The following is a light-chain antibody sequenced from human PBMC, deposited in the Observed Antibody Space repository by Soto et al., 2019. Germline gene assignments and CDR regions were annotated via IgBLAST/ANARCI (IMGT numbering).Light chain of an antibody. CDR2: DAS. J-gene: IGKJ4*01. CDR1: QSVSSN. CDR3: QQYIRWPLT. V-gene: IGKV3-15*01. Sequence: EIVLTQSPATLSLSPGERATLSCRASQSVSSNLAWYQQKPGQAPRLLIFDASTRATGTPARFSGSGSGTEFTLTISSLQSEDFAVYYCQQYIRWPLTFGGGTKVDI.